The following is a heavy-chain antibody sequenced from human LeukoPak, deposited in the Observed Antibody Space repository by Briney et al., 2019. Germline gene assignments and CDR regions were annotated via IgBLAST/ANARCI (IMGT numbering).Heavy chain of an antibody. CDR2: FYYSGNT. V-gene: IGHV4-39*07. CDR1: GGSISSNLYY. J-gene: IGHJ4*02. Sequence: SETLSLTCTVSGGSISSNLYYWGWIRQPPGKGLEWIGSFYYSGNTYYNPTLKSRVTISVDTSKNQVSLKLSSVTAADTAVYYCAREGGGEKHYYDSSGHDYPFDYWGQGTLVTVSS. CDR3: AREGGGEKHYYDSSGHDYPFDY. D-gene: IGHD3-22*01.